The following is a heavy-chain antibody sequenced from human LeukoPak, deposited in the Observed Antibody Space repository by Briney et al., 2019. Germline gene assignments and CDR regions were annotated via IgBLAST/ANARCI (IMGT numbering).Heavy chain of an antibody. CDR2: SSYSGST. CDR3: ATVRWNDGDAFDI. D-gene: IGHD1-1*01. V-gene: IGHV4-61*01. CDR1: GGSVSSGSYD. J-gene: IGHJ3*02. Sequence: SETLSLTCSVSGGSVSSGSYDWSWIRQPPGKGLEWIGYSSYSGSTSYNPSLKSRVTIALDTSKNQFSLRLRSVTAADTAVYYCATVRWNDGDAFDIWGQGTMVTVSS.